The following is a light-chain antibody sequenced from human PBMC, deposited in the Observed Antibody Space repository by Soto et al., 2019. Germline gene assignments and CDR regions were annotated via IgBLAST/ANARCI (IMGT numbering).Light chain of an antibody. Sequence: QSALTQPPSASGSPGQSVTISCTGTRRAVGGYNYVSWYQQHPGKAPKLMIYEVSKRPSGVPDRFSGSKSGNTASLTVSGLQAEDEADYYCSSYAGSNNYVFGTGTKVTVL. J-gene: IGLJ1*01. CDR1: RRAVGGYNY. CDR2: EVS. CDR3: SSYAGSNNYV. V-gene: IGLV2-8*01.